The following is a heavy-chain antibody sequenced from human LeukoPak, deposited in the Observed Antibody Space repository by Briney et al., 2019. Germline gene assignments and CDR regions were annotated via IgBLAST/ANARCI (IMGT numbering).Heavy chain of an antibody. CDR3: VRDVGFDFDY. V-gene: IGHV6-1*01. D-gene: IGHD3-10*01. CDR1: GDSLWSNTAA. J-gene: IGHJ4*02. CDR2: TCYRSKWYH. Sequence: SQTLSLTCAISGDSLWSNTAAWNWIRQSPSRGLEWLGRTCYRSKWYHDYAIFVTSRITINPDTSKNQFSLQLISLTPEDTAMYYCVRDVGFDFDYWGQGTLVTVSS.